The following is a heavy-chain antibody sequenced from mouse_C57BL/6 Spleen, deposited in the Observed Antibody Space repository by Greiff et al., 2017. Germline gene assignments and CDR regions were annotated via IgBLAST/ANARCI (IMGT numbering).Heavy chain of an antibody. V-gene: IGHV5-4*01. CDR1: GFTFSSYA. D-gene: IGHD1-1*01. CDR2: ISDGGSYT. CDR3: ARSITTVVAPYWYFDV. J-gene: IGHJ1*03. Sequence: DVQLQESGGGLVKPGGSLKLSCAASGFTFSSYAMSWVRQTPEKRLEWVATISDGGSYTYYPDNVKGRFTISRDNAKNNLYLQMSHLKSEDTAMYYCARSITTVVAPYWYFDVWGTGTTVTVSS.